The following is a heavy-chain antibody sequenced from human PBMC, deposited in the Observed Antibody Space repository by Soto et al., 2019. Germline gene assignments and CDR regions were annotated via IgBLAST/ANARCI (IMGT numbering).Heavy chain of an antibody. V-gene: IGHV4-31*03. Sequence: SETLSLTCTVSGGSISSGGTGSYWTWIRQLPGKGLEWIGYIYYTGNTYYNPSLKSRPTISIDTSENQFSLKLTSVTAADTAVYFCASGHDAYKVRYWGQGTLVTDSS. CDR2: IYYTGNT. CDR3: ASGHDAYKVRY. CDR1: GGSISSGGTGSY. J-gene: IGHJ4*02. D-gene: IGHD1-1*01.